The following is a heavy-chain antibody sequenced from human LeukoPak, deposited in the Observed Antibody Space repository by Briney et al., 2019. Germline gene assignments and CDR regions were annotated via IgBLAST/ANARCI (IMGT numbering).Heavy chain of an antibody. V-gene: IGHV3-30*18. D-gene: IGHD5-12*01. CDR2: ISYDGSNK. CDR3: TKRMLSGADSPFDD. J-gene: IGHJ4*02. Sequence: PGRSLRLSCAASGFTFSSYGMHWVRQAPGKGLEWVAVISYDGSNKYYADSVKGRFTISRDNSKNTLYLQMNSLRAEDTAVYYCTKRMLSGADSPFDDWGQGTLVTVSS. CDR1: GFTFSSYG.